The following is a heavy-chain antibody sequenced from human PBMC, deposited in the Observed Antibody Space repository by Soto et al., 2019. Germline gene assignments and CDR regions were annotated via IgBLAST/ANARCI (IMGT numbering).Heavy chain of an antibody. V-gene: IGHV3-30*03. D-gene: IGHD3-10*01. J-gene: IGHJ4*02. CDR3: AYHSGYYGSGSFDY. Sequence: GGSLRLSCAASGFTFSSYGMHWVRQAPGKGLEWVAVISYDGSNKYYADSVKGRFTISRDNSKNTLYLQMNSLRAEDTAVYYCAYHSGYYGSGSFDYWGQGTLVTVSS. CDR1: GFTFSSYG. CDR2: ISYDGSNK.